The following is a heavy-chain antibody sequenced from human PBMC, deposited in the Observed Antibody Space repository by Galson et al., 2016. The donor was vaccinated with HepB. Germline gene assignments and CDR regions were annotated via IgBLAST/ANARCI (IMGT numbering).Heavy chain of an antibody. D-gene: IGHD3-10*01. CDR2: ISSSGTYI. CDR1: GFTFSSHN. CDR3: AKGAYYAGEIDY. V-gene: IGHV3-21*01. J-gene: IGHJ4*02. Sequence: SLRLSCAASGFTFSSHNMNWVRQAPGEGLEWVSTISSSGTYINYADSVKGRFTVSIDNAKQSLSLHMNNLRAEDTAVYYCAKGAYYAGEIDYWGQGTRVTVSS.